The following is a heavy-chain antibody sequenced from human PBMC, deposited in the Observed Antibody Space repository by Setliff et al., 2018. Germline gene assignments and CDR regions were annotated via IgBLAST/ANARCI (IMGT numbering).Heavy chain of an antibody. V-gene: IGHV4-4*07. CDR2: IYTSGST. J-gene: IGHJ5*02. D-gene: IGHD3-3*01. CDR3: ARSYYNFWSGYYRVNWFDP. Sequence: SETLSLTCTVSGGSISSYYWSWIRQPAGKGLEWIGLIYTSGSTNYNPSLKSRVTMSVDTSKNQFSLKLSSVTAADTAGYYWARSYYNFWSGYYRVNWFDPWGQGTLVTVSS. CDR1: GGSISSYY.